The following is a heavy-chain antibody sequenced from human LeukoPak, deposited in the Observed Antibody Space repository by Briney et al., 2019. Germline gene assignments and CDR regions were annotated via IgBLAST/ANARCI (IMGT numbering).Heavy chain of an antibody. CDR2: IIPIFGTA. Sequence: RASVKVSCKASGGTFSSYAISCVRQASGQGLEWMGGIIPIFGTANYAQKFQGRVTITADESTSTAYMELSSLRSEDTAVYYCARDCSGGSCYSGDYWGQGTLVTVSS. J-gene: IGHJ4*02. V-gene: IGHV1-69*13. CDR3: ARDCSGGSCYSGDY. D-gene: IGHD2-15*01. CDR1: GGTFSSYA.